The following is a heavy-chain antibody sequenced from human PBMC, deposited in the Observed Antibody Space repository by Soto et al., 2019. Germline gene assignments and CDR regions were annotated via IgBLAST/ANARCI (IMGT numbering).Heavy chain of an antibody. D-gene: IGHD6-13*01. CDR3: AKASGLLLAAQFDY. J-gene: IGHJ4*02. CDR1: VFTFSIYA. CDR2: ISCSGGST. Sequence: TRGSRRIACAASVFTFSIYAMSWVRQPPGRGLDWVSAISCSGGSTYYADSVKGRFTISRDNSKNTLYLQMNRLRAEETAVYYCAKASGLLLAAQFDYWGQGTLVTVSS. V-gene: IGHV3-23*01.